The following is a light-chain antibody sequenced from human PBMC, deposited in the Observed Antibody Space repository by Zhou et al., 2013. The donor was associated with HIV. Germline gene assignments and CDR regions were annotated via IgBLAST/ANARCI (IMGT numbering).Light chain of an antibody. CDR2: AAS. V-gene: IGKV1-8*01. J-gene: IGKJ5*01. CDR3: QQLNSYPQT. Sequence: AIRMTQSPSSLSASTGDRVTITCRASQGISSYLAWYQQRPGKAPKLLIYAASTLQSGVPSRFSGSGSGTEFTLTISSLQPEDFATYYCQQLNSYPQTFGQGTRL. CDR1: QGISSY.